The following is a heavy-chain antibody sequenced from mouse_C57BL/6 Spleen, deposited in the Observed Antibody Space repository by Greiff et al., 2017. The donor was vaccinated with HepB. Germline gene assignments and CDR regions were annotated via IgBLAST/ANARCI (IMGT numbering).Heavy chain of an antibody. Sequence: EVKLQESGPGLVKPSQSLSLTCSVTGYSITSGYYWNWIRQFPGNKLEWMGYISYDGSNNYNPSLKNRISITRDTSKNQFFLKLNSVTTEDTATYYGARGGDYDAFDYWGQGTTLTVSS. CDR3: ARGGDYDAFDY. CDR1: GYSITSGYY. V-gene: IGHV3-6*01. J-gene: IGHJ2*01. CDR2: ISYDGSN. D-gene: IGHD2-4*01.